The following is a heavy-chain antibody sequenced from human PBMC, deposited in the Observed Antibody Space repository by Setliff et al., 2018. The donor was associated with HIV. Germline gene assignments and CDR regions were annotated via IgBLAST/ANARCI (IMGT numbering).Heavy chain of an antibody. J-gene: IGHJ3*02. CDR2: ISSNTGNP. D-gene: IGHD2-21*01. CDR3: ARANIYSDAFDI. Sequence: ASVKVSCKASGYIFTSYALNWVRQVPGQGVEWMGWISSNTGNPTYAQDFTGRFVFSLDTSVNTAYLQITTLKAEDSAVYYCARANIYSDAFDIWGQGTMVTVSS. V-gene: IGHV7-4-1*02. CDR1: GYIFTSYA.